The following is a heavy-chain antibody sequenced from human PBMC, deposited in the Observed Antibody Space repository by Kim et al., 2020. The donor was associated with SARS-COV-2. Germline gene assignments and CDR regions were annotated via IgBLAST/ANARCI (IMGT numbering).Heavy chain of an antibody. CDR3: AREGWVALYYYGMDV. Sequence: DPVKGRFTIARDNAKNSLYLQRNSLGAEDTAVYYCAREGWVALYYYGMDVWGQGTTVTVSS. D-gene: IGHD1-26*01. V-gene: IGHV3-7*01. J-gene: IGHJ6*02.